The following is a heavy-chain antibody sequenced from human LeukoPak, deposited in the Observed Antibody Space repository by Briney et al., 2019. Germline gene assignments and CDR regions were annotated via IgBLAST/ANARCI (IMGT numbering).Heavy chain of an antibody. Sequence: KPSETLSLTCAVSGDITHYWGWVRQPPGKGPESIGSIYFSGSVYYNPSLRSRVTISLDTSTKQLSLRLSSVTVADTAIYYCAKHNGGGVVSYVAPGPPDYFDHWGQGALVIVSS. D-gene: IGHD1-26*01. J-gene: IGHJ4*02. V-gene: IGHV4-39*01. CDR2: IYFSGSV. CDR3: AKHNGGGVVSYVAPGPPDYFDH. CDR1: GDITHY.